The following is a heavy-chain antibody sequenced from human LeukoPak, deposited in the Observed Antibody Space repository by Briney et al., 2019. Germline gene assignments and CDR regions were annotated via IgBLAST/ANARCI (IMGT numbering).Heavy chain of an antibody. CDR2: IYTSGST. D-gene: IGHD3-16*01. V-gene: IGHV4-61*02. CDR1: GGSISSGSYY. Sequence: SETLSLTCTVSGGSISSGSYYWRWIRQPAGKGLEWIGRIYTSGSTNYNPSLKSRVTISVDTSKNQFSLKLSSVAAADTAVYYCARDEAAGGIFDYWGQGTLVTVSS. J-gene: IGHJ4*02. CDR3: ARDEAAGGIFDY.